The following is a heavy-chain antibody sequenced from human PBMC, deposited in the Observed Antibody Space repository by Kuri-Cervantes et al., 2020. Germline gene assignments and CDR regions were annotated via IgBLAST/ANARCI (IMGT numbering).Heavy chain of an antibody. CDR2: IYYSGST. Sequence: SETLSLTCTVSGGSISSSSYYWGWIRQPPGKGLEWIGSIYYSGSTYYNPSLKSRVTISVDTSKNQFSLKLSSVTAADTAVYYCARTYMYCGGDCYFDAFDIWGQGTMVTVSS. CDR1: GGSISSSSYY. V-gene: IGHV4-39*07. J-gene: IGHJ3*02. D-gene: IGHD2-21*02. CDR3: ARTYMYCGGDCYFDAFDI.